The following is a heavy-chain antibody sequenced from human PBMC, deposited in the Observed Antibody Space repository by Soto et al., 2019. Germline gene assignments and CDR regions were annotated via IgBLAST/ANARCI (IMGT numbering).Heavy chain of an antibody. CDR2: IHPSGQPI. CDR3: ARRASR. Sequence: EVQLVESGGGLVQPGGSLRLSCAVSGFTFSSSEMYWVRQAPGKGLEWISYIHPSGQPIFYADSVKGRFTISRDNANNSLFLTMHSLRAEDPAVYYCARRASRWGQGTMVTVSS. V-gene: IGHV3-48*03. CDR1: GFTFSSSE. J-gene: IGHJ3*01. D-gene: IGHD1-26*01.